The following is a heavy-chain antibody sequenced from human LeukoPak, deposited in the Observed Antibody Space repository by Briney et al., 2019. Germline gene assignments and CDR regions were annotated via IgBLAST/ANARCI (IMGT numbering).Heavy chain of an antibody. Sequence: GGSLRLSCAASGFTFNSYEMNWVRQAPGKGLEWTSYISSSGSTTYYADSVKGRFTISRDNAKNSLYLQTKSLRAEDTAVYYCARGILTGYLDVWGKGTTVTISS. V-gene: IGHV3-48*03. J-gene: IGHJ6*03. CDR1: GFTFNSYE. CDR3: ARGILTGYLDV. D-gene: IGHD3-9*01. CDR2: ISSSGSTT.